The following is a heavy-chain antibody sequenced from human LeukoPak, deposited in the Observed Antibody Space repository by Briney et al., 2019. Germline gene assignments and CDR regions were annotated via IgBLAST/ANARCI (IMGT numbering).Heavy chain of an antibody. V-gene: IGHV1-2*02. D-gene: IGHD3-9*01. CDR3: ARLSDILTGQNPFDY. Sequence: ASVKVSCKASGYTFTGYYMYWVRQAPGQGLEWMGWINTNTGGTNYAQKFQGRVTMTRDTSISTAYMELSRPRSDDTAVYYCARLSDILTGQNPFDYWGQGTLVTVSS. J-gene: IGHJ4*02. CDR1: GYTFTGYY. CDR2: INTNTGGT.